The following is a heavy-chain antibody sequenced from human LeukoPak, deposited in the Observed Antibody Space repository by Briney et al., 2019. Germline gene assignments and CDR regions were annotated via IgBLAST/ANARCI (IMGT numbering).Heavy chain of an antibody. CDR3: AREWSGYSSSRLNYYYMDV. CDR2: IYTNGST. V-gene: IGHV4-61*02. D-gene: IGHD6-13*01. CDR1: GGSIRSGSYY. Sequence: TLSLTCTVSGGSIRSGSYYWSWIRQPAGKGLECIGRIYTNGSTTYNPSLKSRVTISVDMSKNQFSLNLSSVTATDTAVYYCAREWSGYSSSRLNYYYMDVWGKGTTVTVSS. J-gene: IGHJ6*03.